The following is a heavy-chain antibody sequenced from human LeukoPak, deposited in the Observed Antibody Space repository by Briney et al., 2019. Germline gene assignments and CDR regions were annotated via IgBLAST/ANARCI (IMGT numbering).Heavy chain of an antibody. CDR1: GFTFSNAW. CDR2: IKSKTDGGTT. Sequence: GGSLRLSCAASGFTFSNAWMSWVRQAPGKGLEWVGRIKSKTDGGTTDYAAPVKGRFTISRDNAKNTLYLQMNSLRAEDTAVYYCTRSTNYAYFDYWGQGVLVTVSS. V-gene: IGHV3-15*05. J-gene: IGHJ4*02. CDR3: TRSTNYAYFDY. D-gene: IGHD1-7*01.